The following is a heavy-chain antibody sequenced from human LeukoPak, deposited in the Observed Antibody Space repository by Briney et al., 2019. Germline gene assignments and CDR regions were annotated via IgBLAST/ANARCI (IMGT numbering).Heavy chain of an antibody. CDR2: IRYDGSNK. CDR3: ARDWERAFDI. Sequence: GGSLRLSCAASGFTFSSYGMHWVRQAPGKGLEWVAFIRYDGSNKYYADSVKGRFTISRDNSKNTLYLQMNSLRAEDTAVYYCARDWERAFDIWGQGTMVTVSS. J-gene: IGHJ3*02. D-gene: IGHD1-26*01. CDR1: GFTFSSYG. V-gene: IGHV3-30*02.